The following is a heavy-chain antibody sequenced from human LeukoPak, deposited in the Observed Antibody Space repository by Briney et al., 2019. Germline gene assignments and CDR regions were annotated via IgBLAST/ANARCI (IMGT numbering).Heavy chain of an antibody. J-gene: IGHJ4*02. CDR1: GGSFSGYY. Sequence: SETLSLTCAVSGGSFSGYYWTWVRQPPGKGLEWIGEINHSGSADYNPSLMSRVTISLDTSKNHFSLNLSSVTAADTAVYYCARGQGTVTTHWGQGTLVTVSS. D-gene: IGHD4-11*01. CDR3: ARGQGTVTTH. CDR2: INHSGSA. V-gene: IGHV4-34*01.